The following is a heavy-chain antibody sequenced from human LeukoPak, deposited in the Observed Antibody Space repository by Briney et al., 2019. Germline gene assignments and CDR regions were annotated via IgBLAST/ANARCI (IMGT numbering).Heavy chain of an antibody. V-gene: IGHV7-4-1*02. J-gene: IGHJ4*02. Sequence: ASVKVSCKASGYTFTSYAMNWVRQAPGQGLEWMGWINTNTGNPTYAQGFTGRFVFSLYTSVSTAYLQISSLKAEDTAVYYCARVGRYYDILTGYYRRYYFDYWGQGTLVTVSS. CDR1: GYTFTSYA. CDR2: INTNTGNP. D-gene: IGHD3-9*01. CDR3: ARVGRYYDILTGYYRRYYFDY.